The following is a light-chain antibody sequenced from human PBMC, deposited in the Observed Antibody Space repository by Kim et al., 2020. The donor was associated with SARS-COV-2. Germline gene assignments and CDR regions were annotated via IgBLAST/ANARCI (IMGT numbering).Light chain of an antibody. V-gene: IGLV3-1*01. CDR3: QTWDSGTPYV. CDR1: KLGDRH. J-gene: IGLJ1*01. Sequence: SPGRTAIITCSGNKLGDRHACWYQQRPGQSPVLVIYEDIKRPSGIPERFSGSNSGNTATLTIRGTQAMDEADYYCQTWDSGTPYVFGPGTKVTVL. CDR2: EDI.